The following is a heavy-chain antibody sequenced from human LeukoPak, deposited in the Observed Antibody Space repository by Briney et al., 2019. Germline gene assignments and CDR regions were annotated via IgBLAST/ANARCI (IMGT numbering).Heavy chain of an antibody. V-gene: IGHV3-74*01. D-gene: IGHD6-13*01. CDR2: INSDGSST. Sequence: GGSLRLSCAASGFTFSSYWMHWVRQAPGKGLVWVSRINSDGSSTSYADSVKGRFTISRDNSKNMLYLQMNSLRAEDTAVYYCAKLLAAAGTGKDYWGQGTVVTVSS. CDR1: GFTFSSYW. J-gene: IGHJ4*02. CDR3: AKLLAAAGTGKDY.